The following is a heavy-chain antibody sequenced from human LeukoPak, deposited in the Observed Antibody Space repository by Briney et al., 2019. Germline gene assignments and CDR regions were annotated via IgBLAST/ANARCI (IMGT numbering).Heavy chain of an antibody. Sequence: PSETLSLTCTVSGGSISSDYWSWIRQPPGKGLEWIGYIHYSGSTNYNPSLKSRVTISVDTSKNQFSLKLSSVTAADTAVYYCARAAVGVTYYFDYWGQGTLVTVSS. J-gene: IGHJ4*02. CDR2: IHYSGST. V-gene: IGHV4-59*12. D-gene: IGHD1-26*01. CDR3: ARAAVGVTYYFDY. CDR1: GGSISSDY.